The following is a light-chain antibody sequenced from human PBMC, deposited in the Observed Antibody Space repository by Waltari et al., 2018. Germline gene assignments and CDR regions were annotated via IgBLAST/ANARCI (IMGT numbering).Light chain of an antibody. V-gene: IGLV2-11*01. CDR1: SRDIGGHNY. CDR2: DFT. Sequence: QSALTQPRSVSGSPGQSVTISCTGTSRDIGGHNYVSWYQQHPAKVPKLIIYDFTKRPSGVSDRSSGSKSGNTASLTISVLQAEDEADYYCCSYAGTYIFFGGGTRVTVL. J-gene: IGLJ2*01. CDR3: CSYAGTYIF.